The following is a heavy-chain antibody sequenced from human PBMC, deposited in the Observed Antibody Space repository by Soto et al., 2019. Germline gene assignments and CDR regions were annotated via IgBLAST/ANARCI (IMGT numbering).Heavy chain of an antibody. D-gene: IGHD2-15*01. V-gene: IGHV4-30-4*02. Sequence: SDTLSLTCTVSGGSISSGDYYWCWIRQPPGKGLEWIGSIFYSGNTHYNPALRSRLTISVDTSKNQFSLKLSSVTAADTAVYYCARASAYTATAIDYWGQGTLVTVSS. CDR2: IFYSGNT. CDR1: GGSISSGDYY. CDR3: ARASAYTATAIDY. J-gene: IGHJ4*02.